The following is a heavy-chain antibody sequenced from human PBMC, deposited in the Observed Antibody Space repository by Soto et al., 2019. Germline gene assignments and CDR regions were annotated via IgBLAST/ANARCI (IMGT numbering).Heavy chain of an antibody. V-gene: IGHV1-69*01. Sequence: SAKASCEDPVVGIGSFAGSSVRQSPGQGLEWMGGIIPIFGTANYAQKFQGRVTITADESTSTAYMELSSLRSEDTAVYYCARDRATMFPDAFDIWGQGTMVTVSS. CDR2: IIPIFGTA. D-gene: IGHD3-10*02. CDR1: VVGIGSFA. J-gene: IGHJ3*02. CDR3: ARDRATMFPDAFDI.